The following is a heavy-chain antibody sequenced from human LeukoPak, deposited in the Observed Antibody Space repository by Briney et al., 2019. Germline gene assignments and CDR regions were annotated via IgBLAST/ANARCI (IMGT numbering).Heavy chain of an antibody. Sequence: GGSLRLSCAASGFTFNSHGMHWVRQAPGKGLEWVAVISYDGSQKYYGEFVKGRFTISRDDSKNTLYLQMNTLRAEDTAVYYCARPVGLAAALDYWGQGTLVTVSS. V-gene: IGHV3-30*03. D-gene: IGHD6-13*01. J-gene: IGHJ4*02. CDR2: ISYDGSQK. CDR1: GFTFNSHG. CDR3: ARPVGLAAALDY.